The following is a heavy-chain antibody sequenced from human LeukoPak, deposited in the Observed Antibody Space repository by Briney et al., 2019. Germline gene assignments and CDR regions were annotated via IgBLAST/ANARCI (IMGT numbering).Heavy chain of an antibody. Sequence: PGGSLRLSCAASGFTFSSYWMNWVRQAPGKGLEWVSSISSSSSYIYYADSVKGRFTISRDNARNSLHLQMNSLRAEDTAVYYCARSSSGQGGRFFDYWGQGTLVTVSS. CDR2: ISSSSSYI. V-gene: IGHV3-21*01. J-gene: IGHJ4*02. CDR3: ARSSSGQGGRFFDY. D-gene: IGHD6-19*01. CDR1: GFTFSSYW.